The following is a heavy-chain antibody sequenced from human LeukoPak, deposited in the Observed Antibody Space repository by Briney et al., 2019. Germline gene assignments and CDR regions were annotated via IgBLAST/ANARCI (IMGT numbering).Heavy chain of an antibody. V-gene: IGHV3-23*01. CDR1: GFTFSSYA. J-gene: IGHJ4*02. CDR3: QTTPLYSSGWLNNY. CDR2: ISGSGGST. D-gene: IGHD6-19*01. Sequence: GGSLRLSCAASGFTFSSYAMSWVRQAPGKGLEWVSAISGSGGSTYYADSVKGRFTISRDNSKNTLYLQMNSLRAEDTAVYYCQTTPLYSSGWLNNYWGQGTLVTVSS.